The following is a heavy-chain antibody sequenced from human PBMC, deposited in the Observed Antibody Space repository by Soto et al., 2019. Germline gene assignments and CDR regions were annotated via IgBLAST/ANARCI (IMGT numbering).Heavy chain of an antibody. CDR2: ISYDGSNK. Sequence: GGSLRLSCAASGFTFSSYGMHWVRQAPGKGLEWVAVISYDGSNKYYADSVKGRFTISRDNSKNTLYLQMNSLRAEDTAVCYCAKVPEGCSSTSCGPSDYRAQRTPVTVSS. CDR3: AKVPEGCSSTSCGPSDY. CDR1: GFTFSSYG. V-gene: IGHV3-30*18. J-gene: IGHJ4*02. D-gene: IGHD2-2*01.